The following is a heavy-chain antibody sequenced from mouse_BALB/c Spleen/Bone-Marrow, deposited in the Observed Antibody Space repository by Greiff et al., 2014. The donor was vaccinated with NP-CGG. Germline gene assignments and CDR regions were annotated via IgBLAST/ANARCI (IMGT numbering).Heavy chain of an antibody. CDR1: GYSFTGYY. D-gene: IGHD1-1*01. CDR3: ARGGYGSTFYFDY. J-gene: IGHJ2*01. Sequence: LVKPGASVKISCKASGYSFTGYYIHWVKQSHGKSLEWIGYICCYNGATNYNQKFKGKATFTVDTSSSTAYMQFNSLTSEDSAVYYCARGGYGSTFYFDYWGQGTTLTVSS. CDR2: ICCYNGAT. V-gene: IGHV1S34*01.